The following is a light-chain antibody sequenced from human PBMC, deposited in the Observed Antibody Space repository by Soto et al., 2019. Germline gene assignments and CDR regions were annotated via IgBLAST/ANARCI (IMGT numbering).Light chain of an antibody. CDR3: QQTFGKPLVT. V-gene: IGKV1-5*03. J-gene: IGKJ5*01. Sequence: ASIGDRFPIPCRASESVNSWLAWYQQKAGKAPKFLIYKASTLESGVPSRFSGTGSGTDFTLTISSLQPEDFAIYYCQQTFGKPLVTFGQGTRLEI. CDR1: ESVNSW. CDR2: KAS.